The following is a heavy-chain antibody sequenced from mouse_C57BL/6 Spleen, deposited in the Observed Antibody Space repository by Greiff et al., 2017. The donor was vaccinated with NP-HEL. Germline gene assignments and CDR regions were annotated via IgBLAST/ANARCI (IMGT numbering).Heavy chain of an antibody. CDR3: ARDQGAYGSSPWFAY. V-gene: IGHV5-4*01. CDR1: GFTFSSYA. Sequence: EVQGVESGGGLVKPGGSLKLSCAASGFTFSSYAMSWVRQTPEKRLEWVATISDGGSYTYYPDNVKGRFTISRDNAKNNLYLQMSHLKSEDTAMYYCARDQGAYGSSPWFAYWGQGTLVTVSA. CDR2: ISDGGSYT. D-gene: IGHD1-1*01. J-gene: IGHJ3*01.